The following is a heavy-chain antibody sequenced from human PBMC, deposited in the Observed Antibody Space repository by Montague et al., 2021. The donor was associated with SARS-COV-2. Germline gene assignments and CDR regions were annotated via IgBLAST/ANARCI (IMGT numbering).Heavy chain of an antibody. CDR1: SGSFSDYY. Sequence: SETLSLACAVYSGSFSDYYWTWIRQSSGKGLEWIGEINHTGSATYNPSLKGRATLSRDTSKNQFSLKLQSVTPADTAVYYCARGQVTISGVLIFIPAAGHLDVWGQGTSVTVSS. CDR2: INHTGSA. V-gene: IGHV4-34*01. J-gene: IGHJ3*01. D-gene: IGHD3-3*01. CDR3: ARGQVTISGVLIFIPAAGHLDV.